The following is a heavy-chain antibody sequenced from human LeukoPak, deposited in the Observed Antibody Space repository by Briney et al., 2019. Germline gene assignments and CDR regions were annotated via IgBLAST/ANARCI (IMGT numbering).Heavy chain of an antibody. D-gene: IGHD6-13*01. CDR3: ARGYSSNWPGDY. V-gene: IGHV4-39*07. CDR2: IYHSGST. J-gene: IGHJ4*02. Sequence: SETLSLTCTVSGASITSSGYYWGWIRQPPGKGLEWIGTIYHSGSTYYNPSLKSRVTISVDTSKNQFSLKLSSVTAADTAVYYCARGYSSNWPGDYWGQGTLVTVSS. CDR1: GASITSSGYY.